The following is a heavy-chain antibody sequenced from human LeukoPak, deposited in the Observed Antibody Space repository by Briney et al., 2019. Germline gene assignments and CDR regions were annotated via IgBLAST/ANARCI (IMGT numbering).Heavy chain of an antibody. D-gene: IGHD2-2*01. CDR1: GGTFSSYA. CDR3: ARTLGYCSSTSCSRSWFDP. V-gene: IGHV1-69*01. CDR2: IIPIFGTA. Sequence: GSSVKVSCKASGGTFSSYAISWVRQAPGQGLECMGGIIPIFGTANYAQKFQGRVTITADESTSTAYMELSSLRSEDTAVYYCARTLGYCSSTSCSRSWFDPWGQGTLVTVSS. J-gene: IGHJ5*02.